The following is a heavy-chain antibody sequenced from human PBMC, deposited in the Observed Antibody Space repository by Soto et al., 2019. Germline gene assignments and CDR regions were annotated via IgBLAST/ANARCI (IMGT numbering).Heavy chain of an antibody. J-gene: IGHJ4*02. Sequence: QERLVQSGAEVRKPGSSVKVSCKVTGGTSTRYAINWVRQAPGQGLEWMGGIVPKFGTSKYAQKFQGRVTITAHTSANIAYMELRSLRSADTAVYYCNSGSENDFWSGYLWCQRALVSVSS. V-gene: IGHV1-69*06. CDR1: GGTSTRYA. CDR3: NSGSENDFWSGYL. CDR2: IVPKFGTS. D-gene: IGHD3-3*01.